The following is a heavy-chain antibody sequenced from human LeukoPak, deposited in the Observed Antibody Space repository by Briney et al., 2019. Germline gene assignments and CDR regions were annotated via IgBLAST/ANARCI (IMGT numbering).Heavy chain of an antibody. D-gene: IGHD2-2*01. CDR2: ISNSGSTT. J-gene: IGHJ4*02. V-gene: IGHV3-23*01. Sequence: GGSLRLSCAASGFTFYNYAMSWVRQAPGRGLEWVSTISNSGSTTYYAGSVKGRFTISRDNSKNTLSLQMNSLRADDTAVYYCAKDLFEVGGCGSSSCSASLPFFDYWGQGNLVTVSS. CDR1: GFTFYNYA. CDR3: AKDLFEVGGCGSSSCSASLPFFDY.